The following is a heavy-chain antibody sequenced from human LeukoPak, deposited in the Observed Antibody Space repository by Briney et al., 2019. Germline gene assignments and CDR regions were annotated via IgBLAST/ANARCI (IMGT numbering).Heavy chain of an antibody. CDR2: ISYDGSNK. J-gene: IGHJ4*02. CDR3: AKASGYSSSLGY. CDR1: GFTFSSYG. D-gene: IGHD6-13*01. V-gene: IGHV3-30*18. Sequence: GRSLRLSCAASGFTFSSYGMHWVRQAPGKGLEWVAVISYDGSNKYYADSVKGRFTISRDNSKNTLYLQMNSLRAEDTAVYYCAKASGYSSSLGYWGQGTLVTVSS.